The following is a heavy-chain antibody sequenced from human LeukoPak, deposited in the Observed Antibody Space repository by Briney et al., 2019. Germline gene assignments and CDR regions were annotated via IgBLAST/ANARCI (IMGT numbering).Heavy chain of an antibody. CDR1: GGSISGSSYY. Sequence: PSETLSLTCTVSGGSISGSSYYWGWIRQPPGKGLEWIGYIYYSGSTYYNPSLKSRVTISVDTSKNQFSLKLSSVTAADTAVYYCARVTNDYVWGSYRFDYWGQGTLVTVSS. CDR3: ARVTNDYVWGSYRFDY. V-gene: IGHV4-30-4*08. J-gene: IGHJ4*02. CDR2: IYYSGST. D-gene: IGHD3-16*02.